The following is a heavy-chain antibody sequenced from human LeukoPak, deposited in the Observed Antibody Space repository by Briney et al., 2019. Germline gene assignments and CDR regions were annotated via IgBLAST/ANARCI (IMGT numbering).Heavy chain of an antibody. CDR3: ARPNITSYYDSRGYDAFDV. CDR2: IYPDDSDT. J-gene: IGHJ3*01. V-gene: IGHV5-51*01. Sequence: GESLKISCKGSGYRFSAYWIAWVRQMPGKGLEWMGIIYPDDSDTRYSPSFQGQVTIPADKSVSTAYLQWSSLKASDTAMYYCARPNITSYYDSRGYDAFDVWGQGTMVTVSS. CDR1: GYRFSAYW. D-gene: IGHD3-22*01.